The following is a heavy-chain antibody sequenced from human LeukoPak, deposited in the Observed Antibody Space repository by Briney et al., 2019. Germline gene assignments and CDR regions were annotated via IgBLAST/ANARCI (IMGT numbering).Heavy chain of an antibody. CDR2: IKQDGSEK. Sequence: PGGSLRLSCEASGFTFSTYWMSWVRQAPGKGLEWVANIKQDGSEKYYVDSVKGRFTISRDNAKNSLYLQMSSLRAEDTAVYYCASGGYSYGSWFDPWGQGTLVTVSS. J-gene: IGHJ5*02. V-gene: IGHV3-7*01. D-gene: IGHD5-18*01. CDR1: GFTFSTYW. CDR3: ASGGYSYGSWFDP.